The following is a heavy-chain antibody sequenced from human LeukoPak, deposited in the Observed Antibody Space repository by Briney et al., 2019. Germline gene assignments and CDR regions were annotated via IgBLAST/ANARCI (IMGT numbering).Heavy chain of an antibody. D-gene: IGHD2-15*01. CDR2: IYYSGST. Sequence: SQTLSLTCTVSGGSINSYYWSWIRQPPGKGLEWIGYIYYSGSTNYNPSLKSRVTISVDTSNNKFSLKLTSLTAADTAVYYCVRHLSAGRPAFDIWGQGTMVTVSS. V-gene: IGHV4-59*08. CDR3: VRHLSAGRPAFDI. J-gene: IGHJ3*02. CDR1: GGSINSYY.